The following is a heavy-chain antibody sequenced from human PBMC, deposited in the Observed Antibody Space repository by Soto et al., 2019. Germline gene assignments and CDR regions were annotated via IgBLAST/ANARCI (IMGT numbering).Heavy chain of an antibody. CDR3: ARAIRGTTVTTHPKYYYYYGMDV. V-gene: IGHV3-33*01. Sequence: QVQLVESGGGVVQPGRSLRLSCAASGFTFSSYGMHWVRQAPGKGLEWVAVIWYDGSNKYYADSVKGRFTISRDNSKNTLYLQMNSLRAEDTAVYYCARAIRGTTVTTHPKYYYYYGMDVWGQGTTVTVSS. CDR1: GFTFSSYG. CDR2: IWYDGSNK. J-gene: IGHJ6*02. D-gene: IGHD4-4*01.